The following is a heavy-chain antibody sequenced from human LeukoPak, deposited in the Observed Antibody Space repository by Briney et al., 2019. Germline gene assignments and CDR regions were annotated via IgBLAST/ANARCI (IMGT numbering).Heavy chain of an antibody. CDR1: GGSISSSNYY. CDR3: ARREGSNWFYFDS. CDR2: IYYSGST. J-gene: IGHJ4*02. Sequence: SETLSLTCTVSGGSISSSNYYWGWIRQPPGKGLEWIGSIYYSGSTNYNPSLKSRVTISLDTSKNQFSLKLTSVTAADTAVYYCARREGSNWFYFDSWGQGTLVTVSS. D-gene: IGHD6-13*01. V-gene: IGHV4-39*01.